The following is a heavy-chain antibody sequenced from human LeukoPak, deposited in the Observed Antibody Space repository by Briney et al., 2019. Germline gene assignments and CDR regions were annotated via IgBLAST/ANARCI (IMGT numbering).Heavy chain of an antibody. V-gene: IGHV4-39*07. CDR1: GGSISSSRYY. J-gene: IGHJ3*02. D-gene: IGHD5-12*01. Sequence: SETLSLTCTVSGGSISSSRYYWGWIRQPPGKGLEWIGSIYYSGSTYYNPSLKSRVTISVDTSKNQFSLKLSSVTAADTAVYYCASPIEGVLSGYGKGGAFDIWGQGTMVTVSS. CDR2: IYYSGST. CDR3: ASPIEGVLSGYGKGGAFDI.